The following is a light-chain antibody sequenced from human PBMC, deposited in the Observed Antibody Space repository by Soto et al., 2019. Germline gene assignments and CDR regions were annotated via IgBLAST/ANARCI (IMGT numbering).Light chain of an antibody. CDR1: LSVGNN. Sequence: VMTQSPGTLSVSPGERAILSCRASLSVGNNLAWYQQRPGQPPRVVIDGASTRATGFSDRFSGSGSGTEFTLTIASLQSEDFAVYDCQQYDYWPTFGQGTKLEIK. CDR3: QQYDYWPT. CDR2: GAS. V-gene: IGKV3-15*01. J-gene: IGKJ2*01.